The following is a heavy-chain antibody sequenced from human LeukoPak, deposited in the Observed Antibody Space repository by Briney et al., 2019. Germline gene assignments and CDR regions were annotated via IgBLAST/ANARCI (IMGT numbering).Heavy chain of an antibody. CDR2: IGTTGDT. V-gene: IGHV3-13*01. CDR1: RFTFSSHD. D-gene: IGHD5-18*01. J-gene: IGHJ6*02. Sequence: GGSLRLSCAVSRFTFSSHDLHWVGQAAGKGVEGGSTIGTTGDTFYPASVKGRFTISRESAKNSCYLQMNSLRAGDTAVYYCARDLRGYRYGGYPYFYGMDVWGQGTTVTVSS. CDR3: ARDLRGYRYGGYPYFYGMDV.